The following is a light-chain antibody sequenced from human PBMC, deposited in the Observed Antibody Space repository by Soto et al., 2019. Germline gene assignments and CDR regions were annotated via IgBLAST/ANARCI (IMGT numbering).Light chain of an antibody. CDR1: GSDFGGYNY. J-gene: IGLJ1*01. CDR2: EVT. CDR3: SSYTSSTTFFV. V-gene: IGLV2-14*01. Sequence: QSARTQPASVSGSPGQSITISCNAAGSDFGGYNYVSWYQRHPGKAPKLMIYEVTNRPSGISNRFSGSKSGNTASLTISGLQAEDEADYYCSSYTSSTTFFVFGTGTKLTVL.